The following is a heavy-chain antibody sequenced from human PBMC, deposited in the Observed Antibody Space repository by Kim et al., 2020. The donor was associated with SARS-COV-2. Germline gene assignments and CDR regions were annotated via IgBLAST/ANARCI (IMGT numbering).Heavy chain of an antibody. Sequence: ASVKVSCKASGYTFTSYAMHWVRQAPGQRLEWMGWINAGNGNTKYSQKFQGRVTITRDTSASTAYTELSSLRSEDTAVYYCARDRCSSTSCPPNYYYGMDVWGQGTTGTVSS. CDR3: ARDRCSSTSCPPNYYYGMDV. V-gene: IGHV1-3*01. J-gene: IGHJ6*02. D-gene: IGHD2-2*01. CDR2: INAGNGNT. CDR1: GYTFTSYA.